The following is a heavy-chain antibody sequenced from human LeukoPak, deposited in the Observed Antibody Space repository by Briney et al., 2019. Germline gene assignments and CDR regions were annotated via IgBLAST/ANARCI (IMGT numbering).Heavy chain of an antibody. CDR2: ISYDGSNK. J-gene: IGHJ4*02. CDR3: ARESYYYDSSGPLDY. D-gene: IGHD3-22*01. CDR1: GFTFSSYA. Sequence: GGSLRLSCAASGFTFSSYAMHWVRQAPGKGLEWVAVISYDGSNKYYADSVKGRFTISRDNSKNTLYLQMNSLRAEDTAVYYCARESYYYDSSGPLDYWGQGTLVTASS. V-gene: IGHV3-30-3*01.